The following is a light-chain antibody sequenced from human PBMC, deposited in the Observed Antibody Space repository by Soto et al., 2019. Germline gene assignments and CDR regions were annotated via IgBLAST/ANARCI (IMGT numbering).Light chain of an antibody. CDR3: QQYNTYSPWT. Sequence: DIQMTQSPSTLSSSVGDRFTITFRSSQSISTWLAWYQQKPGKAPKLLIYDASSLESGVPSSFSGSGSGTEFTLTISSLQPDDFATYYCQQYNTYSPWTFGQGTKVDI. CDR1: QSISTW. V-gene: IGKV1-5*01. J-gene: IGKJ1*01. CDR2: DAS.